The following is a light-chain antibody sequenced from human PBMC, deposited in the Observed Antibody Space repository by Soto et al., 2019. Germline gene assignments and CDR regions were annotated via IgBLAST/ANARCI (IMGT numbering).Light chain of an antibody. CDR3: AAWDDSLKGPV. CDR2: SNT. CDR1: SSNIGSGV. Sequence: QSVLTQPPSASGTPGQRVTISCSGSSSNIGSGVVNWYQQLPGTAPKLLIYSNTQRPSGVPDLFSGSKSGTSASLAISGLQSEDESDYYCAAWDDSLKGPVFGTGTKVTVL. J-gene: IGLJ1*01. V-gene: IGLV1-44*01.